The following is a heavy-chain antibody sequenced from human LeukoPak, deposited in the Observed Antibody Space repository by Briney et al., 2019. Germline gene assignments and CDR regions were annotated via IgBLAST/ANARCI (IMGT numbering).Heavy chain of an antibody. D-gene: IGHD3-10*01. V-gene: IGHV3-21*01. CDR2: ISSSSSYI. CDR1: GFTFSSYS. J-gene: IGHJ5*02. Sequence: PGGSLRHSCAASGFTFSSYSMNWVRQAPGKGLEWVSSISSSSSYIYYADSVKGRFTISRDNAKNSLYLQMNSLRAEDTAVYYCARSFMVRGITSRGFDPWGQGTLVTVSS. CDR3: ARSFMVRGITSRGFDP.